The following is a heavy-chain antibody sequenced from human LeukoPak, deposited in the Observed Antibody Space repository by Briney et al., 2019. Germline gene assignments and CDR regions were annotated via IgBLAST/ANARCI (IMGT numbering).Heavy chain of an antibody. V-gene: IGHV3-9*01. J-gene: IGHJ6*02. CDR1: GFTFSSYA. Sequence: PGGSLRLSCAASGFTFSSYAMSWVRQAPGKGLEWVSGISWNSGSIGYADSVKGRFTISRDNAKNSLYLQMNSLRAEDTALYYCAKARYQLLSLYGMDVWGQGTTVTVSS. CDR3: AKARYQLLSLYGMDV. CDR2: ISWNSGSI. D-gene: IGHD2-2*01.